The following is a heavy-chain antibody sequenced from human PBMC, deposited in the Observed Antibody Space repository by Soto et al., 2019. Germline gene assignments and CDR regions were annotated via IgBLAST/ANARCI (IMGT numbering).Heavy chain of an antibody. CDR1: GGSFSGYY. V-gene: IGHV4-34*01. Sequence: QVQLQQWGAGLLKPSETLSLTCAVYGGSFSGYYWSWIRQPPGKGLEWIGEINHSGSTNYNPSLKSRVTISVDTSKNQFSLKLSSVTAADTAEYYCARARYYDTYLDYWGQGTLVTVSS. D-gene: IGHD3-22*01. CDR3: ARARYYDTYLDY. CDR2: INHSGST. J-gene: IGHJ4*02.